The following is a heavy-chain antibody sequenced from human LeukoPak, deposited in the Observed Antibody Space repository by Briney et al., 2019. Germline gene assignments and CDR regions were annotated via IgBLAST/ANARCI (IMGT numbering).Heavy chain of an antibody. V-gene: IGHV3-15*01. CDR3: TVDLTASHNWHLYDFDC. Sequence: PGGSLRLSCAASGFRFTSAWMSWVRQAPGKGLEWVGRIKSRSAGGTTDYAAPVRGRLTISRDDSKTTLYLEMNSLQTDDTAVYYCTVDLTASHNWHLYDFDCWGQGTLVTVSS. D-gene: IGHD5-24*01. J-gene: IGHJ4*02. CDR1: GFRFTSAW. CDR2: IKSRSAGGTT.